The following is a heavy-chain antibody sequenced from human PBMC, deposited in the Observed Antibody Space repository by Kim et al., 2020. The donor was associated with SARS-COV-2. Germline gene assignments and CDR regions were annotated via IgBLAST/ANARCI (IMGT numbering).Heavy chain of an antibody. D-gene: IGHD2-2*01. CDR2: IYYRGTT. Sequence: SETLSLTCTVSGDSISGGYRWSWIRQFPGSGPEWIGYIYYRGTTAYNPSLVRRLTMSVDSSQNQFSLNLRSVTAADTAVYYCARSANPYCTGGSSCYFGFFDTWGQGLLVTVSS. V-gene: IGHV4-31*03. CDR1: GDSISGGYR. J-gene: IGHJ4*02. CDR3: ARSANPYCTGGSSCYFGFFDT.